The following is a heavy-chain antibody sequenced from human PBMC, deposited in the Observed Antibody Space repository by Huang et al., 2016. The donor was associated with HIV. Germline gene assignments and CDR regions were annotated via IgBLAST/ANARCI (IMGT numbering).Heavy chain of an antibody. CDR3: ARGGTYSGWWQDY. J-gene: IGHJ4*02. D-gene: IGHD6-19*01. V-gene: IGHV3-7*01. Sequence: EVQLVESGGGLVQHGGSLRLSCVASGFTFSSFWMSWVRQAPGKGMECVANIKQDGSEKYYVDSVKGRFTISRGNANNYLYQQMHSLRAEDTAVYYCARGGTYSGWWQDYWGQGTLVTVSS. CDR1: GFTFSSFW. CDR2: IKQDGSEK.